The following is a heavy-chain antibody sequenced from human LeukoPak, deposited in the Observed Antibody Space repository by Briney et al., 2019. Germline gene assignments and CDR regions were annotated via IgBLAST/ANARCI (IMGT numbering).Heavy chain of an antibody. D-gene: IGHD6-19*01. J-gene: IGHJ4*02. CDR3: ARDRGSGWFPDDY. Sequence: ASVKVSCKASGYTFTVYFMHWVRQAPGQGLEWMGLMNPDNGGTHYAQKFQGRVTMTRDSSINTAYMELSRLTSDDTAVYYCARDRGSGWFPDDYWGQGTLVTVAS. V-gene: IGHV1-2*02. CDR1: GYTFTVYF. CDR2: MNPDNGGT.